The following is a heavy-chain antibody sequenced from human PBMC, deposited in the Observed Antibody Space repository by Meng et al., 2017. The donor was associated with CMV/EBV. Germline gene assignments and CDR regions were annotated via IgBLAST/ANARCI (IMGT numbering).Heavy chain of an antibody. CDR3: ARFPYYDFWSGYYTWVGGPPNSIDY. CDR1: GFTFSSYA. D-gene: IGHD3-3*01. V-gene: IGHV3-30-3*01. CDR2: ISYDGSNK. Sequence: GESLKISCAASGFTFSSYAMHWVRQAPGKGLEWVAVISYDGSNKYYADSVKGRFTISRDNSKNTLYLQMNSLRAEDTAVYYCARFPYYDFWSGYYTWVGGPPNSIDYWGRGTLVTVSS. J-gene: IGHJ4*02.